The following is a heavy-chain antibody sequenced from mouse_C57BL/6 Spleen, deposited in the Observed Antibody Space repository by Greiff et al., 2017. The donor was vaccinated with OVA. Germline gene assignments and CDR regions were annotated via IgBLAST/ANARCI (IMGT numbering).Heavy chain of an antibody. CDR1: GYTFTSYW. J-gene: IGHJ2*01. D-gene: IGHD2-5*01. CDR3: ARSYSNLYFDY. CDR2: IYPSDSET. V-gene: IGHV1-61*01. Sequence: VQLQQSGAELVRPGSSVKLSCKASGYTFTSYWMDWVKQRPGQGLEWIGNIYPSDSETHYNQKFKDKATLTVDKSSSTAYMQLSSLTSEDSAVYYCARSYSNLYFDYWGQGTTLTVSS.